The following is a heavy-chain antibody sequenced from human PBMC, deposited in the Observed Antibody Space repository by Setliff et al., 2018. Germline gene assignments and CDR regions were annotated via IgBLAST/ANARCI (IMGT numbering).Heavy chain of an antibody. D-gene: IGHD3-16*01. J-gene: IGHJ5*01. CDR3: ARELRSPYWHLDS. Sequence: SVKVSCKSSGGTFSSSGITWVRQAPGQGLQWLGRFIPILGATNHAQNFQGRATITADESTSTGYMELRSLRSDDTAVYYCARELRSPYWHLDSWGQGTQVTVSS. CDR1: GGTFSSSG. CDR2: FIPILGAT. V-gene: IGHV1-69*13.